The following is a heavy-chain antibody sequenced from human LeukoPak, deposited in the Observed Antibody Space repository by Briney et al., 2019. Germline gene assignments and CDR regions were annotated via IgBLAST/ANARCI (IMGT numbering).Heavy chain of an antibody. CDR3: ARLVVAGPPHFDY. D-gene: IGHD6-19*01. Sequence: GGSLRLSCAASGFTFSSYEMNWVRQAPGKGLEWVSYISSSGSTIYYADSVKGRFTISRDNAKNSLYLQMNSLRAEDTAVYYCARLVVAGPPHFDYWGQGTLVTVSS. CDR2: ISSSGSTI. CDR1: GFTFSSYE. V-gene: IGHV3-48*03. J-gene: IGHJ4*02.